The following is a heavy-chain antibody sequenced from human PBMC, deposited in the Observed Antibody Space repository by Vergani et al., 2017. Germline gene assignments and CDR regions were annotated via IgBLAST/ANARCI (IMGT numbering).Heavy chain of an antibody. J-gene: IGHJ6*03. CDR3: ARGTGGYYYYMDF. CDR2: ISYDGSNK. D-gene: IGHD3/OR15-3a*01. CDR1: GFTFSSYG. V-gene: IGHV3-30*03. Sequence: QVQLVESGGGVVQPGRSLRLSCAASGFTFSSYGMHWVRQAPGKGLEWVAVISYDGSNKYYADSVKGRFTISRDNSKNTLYLQMNSLRAEDTAVYYCARGTGGYYYYMDFWGKGTTVTVSS.